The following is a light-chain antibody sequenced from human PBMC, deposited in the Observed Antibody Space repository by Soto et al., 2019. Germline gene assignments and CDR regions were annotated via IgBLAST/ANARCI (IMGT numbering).Light chain of an antibody. CDR2: KAS. V-gene: IGKV1-5*03. Sequence: DIQMTQAPTTLSASVGDRVTITCRASQTIINGLAWYQQKPGKAPQLLIEKASSLESEVPSRFSGSGSGTEFSLTISSLQPDDFATYYCQQSSSNWTFGQGTNVEIK. CDR3: QQSSSNWT. CDR1: QTIING. J-gene: IGKJ1*01.